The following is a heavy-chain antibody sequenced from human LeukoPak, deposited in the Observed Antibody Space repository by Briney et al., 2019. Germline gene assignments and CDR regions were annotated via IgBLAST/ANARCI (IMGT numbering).Heavy chain of an antibody. CDR2: ICWSSGSL. CDR3: AKGFISLVRGLELAFDP. D-gene: IGHD3-10*01. Sequence: PGGSLSLSCAASGFTFDVYAMHCVRQAPGEGLEWVSGICWSSGSLAYAASVKGRFTISRDNGKNSLYLQMDSLRPEDTALYYCAKGFISLVRGLELAFDPWGQGTLVTVSS. V-gene: IGHV3-9*01. J-gene: IGHJ5*02. CDR1: GFTFDVYA.